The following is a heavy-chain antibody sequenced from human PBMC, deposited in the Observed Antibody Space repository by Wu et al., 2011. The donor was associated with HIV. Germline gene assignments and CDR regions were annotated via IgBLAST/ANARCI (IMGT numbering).Heavy chain of an antibody. CDR1: GYTFTSYY. CDR3: ARDGIPLGDIVVVPAALDAFDI. D-gene: IGHD2-2*01. Sequence: QVQLVQSGAEVKKPGASVKVSCKASGYTFTSYYMHWVRQAPGQGLEWMGIINPSGGSTSYAQKFQGRVTMTRDTSTSTVYMELSSLRSEDTAVYYCARDGIPLGDIVVVPAALDAFDIWGQGTMVTVSS. V-gene: IGHV1-46*01. J-gene: IGHJ3*02. CDR2: INPSGGST.